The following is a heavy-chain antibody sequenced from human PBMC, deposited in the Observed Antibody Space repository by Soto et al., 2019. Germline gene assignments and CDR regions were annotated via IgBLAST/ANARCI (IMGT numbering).Heavy chain of an antibody. CDR2: ISYDGSNK. CDR1: GFTFSSYA. J-gene: IGHJ6*02. CDR3: AKSSIAARGSYYGMDV. Sequence: GGSLRLSCAASGFTFSSYAMHWVRQAPGKGLEWVAVISYDGSNKYYADSVKGRFTISRDNSKNTLYLQMNSLRAEDTAVYYCAKSSIAARGSYYGMDVWGQGTTVTVSS. V-gene: IGHV3-30-3*02. D-gene: IGHD6-6*01.